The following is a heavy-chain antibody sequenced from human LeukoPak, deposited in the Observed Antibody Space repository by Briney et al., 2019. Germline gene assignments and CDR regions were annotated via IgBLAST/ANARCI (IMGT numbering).Heavy chain of an antibody. Sequence: ASETLSLTCAVYGGSFSGYYWSWIRQPPGKGLEWIGYIYYSGSTNYNPSLKSRVTISVDTSKNQFSLKLSSVTAADTAVYYCARDLHRPTPYYDILTGTHSDYWGQGTLVTVSS. J-gene: IGHJ4*02. D-gene: IGHD3-9*01. V-gene: IGHV4-59*01. CDR3: ARDLHRPTPYYDILTGTHSDY. CDR1: GGSFSGYY. CDR2: IYYSGST.